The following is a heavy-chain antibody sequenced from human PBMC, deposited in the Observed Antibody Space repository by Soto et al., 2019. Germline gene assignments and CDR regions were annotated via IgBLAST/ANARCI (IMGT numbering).Heavy chain of an antibody. V-gene: IGHV3-9*01. Sequence: PGGSLRLSCATSGFTFDTYGMHWVRQVAGKGLEWVSGITWNSDTIGYADPVKGRFTISRDNARNSLYLQMNSLRLEDTAFYYCAKDRGSLLGVIKDWGQGTLVTVSS. J-gene: IGHJ4*02. CDR3: AKDRGSLLGVIKD. D-gene: IGHD3-10*01. CDR2: ITWNSDTI. CDR1: GFTFDTYG.